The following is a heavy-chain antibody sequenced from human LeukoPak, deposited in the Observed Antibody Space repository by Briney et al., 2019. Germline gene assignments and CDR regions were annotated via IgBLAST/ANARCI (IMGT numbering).Heavy chain of an antibody. J-gene: IGHJ6*03. V-gene: IGHV3-11*01. CDR3: AKPYYGSGSTDYYYYYMDV. Sequence: GGSLRLSCAASGFTVTSTYMSWVRQAPGKGLEWVSYISSSGSTIYYADSVKGRFTISRDNAKNSLYLQMNSLRAEDTAVYYCAKPYYGSGSTDYYYYYMDVWGKGTTVTISS. CDR2: ISSSGSTI. D-gene: IGHD3-10*01. CDR1: GFTVTSTY.